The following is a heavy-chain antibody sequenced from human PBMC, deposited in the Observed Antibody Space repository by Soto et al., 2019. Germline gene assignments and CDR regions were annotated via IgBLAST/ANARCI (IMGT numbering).Heavy chain of an antibody. CDR2: IYYSGST. D-gene: IGHD1-26*01. Sequence: SETLSLTCTVSGGSISSGGYYWSWIRLHPGKGLEWIGYIYYSGSTYYNPSLKSRVTISVDTSKNQFSLKLSSVTAADTAVYYCATRDISQWELLGPPGYWGQGTLVTVSS. V-gene: IGHV4-61*08. CDR1: GGSISSGGYY. CDR3: ATRDISQWELLGPPGY. J-gene: IGHJ4*02.